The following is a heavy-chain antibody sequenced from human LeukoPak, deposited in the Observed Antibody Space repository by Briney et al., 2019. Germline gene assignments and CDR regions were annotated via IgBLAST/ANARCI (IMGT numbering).Heavy chain of an antibody. Sequence: GGSQRLSGAASGFTFSSYWMHWVRQAPGKGLVWVSRINSDGSSTSYADSVKGRFTISRDNAKNTLYLQMNSLRAEDTAVYYCARVNWNHYYYYYYMDVWGKGTTVTVSS. J-gene: IGHJ6*03. CDR3: ARVNWNHYYYYYYMDV. D-gene: IGHD1-1*01. CDR1: GFTFSSYW. CDR2: INSDGSST. V-gene: IGHV3-74*01.